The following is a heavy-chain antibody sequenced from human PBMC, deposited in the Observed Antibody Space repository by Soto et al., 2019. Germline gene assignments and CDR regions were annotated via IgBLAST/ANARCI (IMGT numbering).Heavy chain of an antibody. CDR3: ARDRPRTIYNSDYYNYVMDV. J-gene: IGHJ6*02. D-gene: IGHD6-19*01. CDR1: GFSVSSGDFY. V-gene: IGHV4-61*08. CDR2: IYYNGST. Sequence: GALSVTRTVAGFSVSSGDFYWSWIRQPPGKGLEWIGYIYYNGSTNYNPSLKSRVTISSDTSKNQFSLRLFCVTAADTDVYYCARDRPRTIYNSDYYNYVMDVWGQGTTVTVSS.